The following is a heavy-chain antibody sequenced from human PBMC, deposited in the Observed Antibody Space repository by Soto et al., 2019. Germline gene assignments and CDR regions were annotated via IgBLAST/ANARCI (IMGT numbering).Heavy chain of an antibody. CDR3: VRVPGSATVTTSYVVY. V-gene: IGHV3-30-3*01. Sequence: QVQLVESGGCVVQPGRSLRLSCAASGFTFRNYAMHWVRQAPGKGLEWVVVISYDGSKKYYADSLEGRFTISRDNSNNTLYLQMNSLTDEDTAVYYCVRVPGSATVTTSYVVYWGQGTLVTVSS. J-gene: IGHJ4*02. CDR1: GFTFRNYA. CDR2: ISYDGSKK. D-gene: IGHD4-17*01.